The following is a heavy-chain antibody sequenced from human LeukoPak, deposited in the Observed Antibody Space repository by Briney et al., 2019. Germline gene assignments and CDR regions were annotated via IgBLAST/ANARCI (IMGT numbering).Heavy chain of an antibody. CDR1: GFTFSGYG. CDR3: ARDFSSGWVDY. Sequence: PGRSLRLSCAASGFTFSGYGMHWVRQPPGRGLEWGAIIWHDGTDKYYADSVKGRFTISRDNSRNTLYLQMSSLRVEDTAVYYCARDFSSGWVDYWGQGTLVTVSS. V-gene: IGHV3-33*08. CDR2: IWHDGTDK. D-gene: IGHD6-19*01. J-gene: IGHJ4*02.